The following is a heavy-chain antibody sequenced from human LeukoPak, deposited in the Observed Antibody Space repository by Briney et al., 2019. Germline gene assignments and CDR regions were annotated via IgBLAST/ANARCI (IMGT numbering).Heavy chain of an antibody. D-gene: IGHD2-2*02. CDR1: GFTVRGNY. CDR2: IHNDGNT. CDR3: ATYTHAFDI. J-gene: IGHJ3*02. Sequence: GGSLRLSCAASGFTVRGNYMTWVRQAPGEGLEWVSNIHNDGNTYYADSVKGRFTISRDNSKNTLYLHMNSLRLEDTAVYYCATYTHAFDIWGPGTMVTVSS. V-gene: IGHV3-53*01.